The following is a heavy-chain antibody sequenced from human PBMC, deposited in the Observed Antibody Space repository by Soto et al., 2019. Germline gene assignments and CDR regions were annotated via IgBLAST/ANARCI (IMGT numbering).Heavy chain of an antibody. CDR3: ARTRDGYNPDFDY. CDR1: GFTFSSYG. V-gene: IGHV3-33*01. Sequence: QVQLVESGGGVVQPGRSLRLSCAASGFTFSSYGMHWVRQAPGKGLEWVAVIWYDGSNKYYADSVKGRFTISRDNSKNTLYLQMNSLRAADTAVYYCARTRDGYNPDFDYWGQGTLVTVSS. J-gene: IGHJ4*02. CDR2: IWYDGSNK. D-gene: IGHD5-12*01.